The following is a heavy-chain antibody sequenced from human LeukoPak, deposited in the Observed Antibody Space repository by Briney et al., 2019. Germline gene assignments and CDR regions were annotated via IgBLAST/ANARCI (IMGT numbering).Heavy chain of an antibody. V-gene: IGHV1-69*05. CDR3: ARSREVYYDSSGYPFDY. CDR1: GGTFSSYA. D-gene: IGHD3-22*01. Sequence: ASVKVSCKASGGTFSSYAISWVRQAPGQGLEWMGGIIPIFGTANYAQKFQGRVTITTDESTSTAYMELSSLRSEDTAVYYRARSREVYYDSSGYPFDYWGQGTLVTVSS. CDR2: IIPIFGTA. J-gene: IGHJ4*02.